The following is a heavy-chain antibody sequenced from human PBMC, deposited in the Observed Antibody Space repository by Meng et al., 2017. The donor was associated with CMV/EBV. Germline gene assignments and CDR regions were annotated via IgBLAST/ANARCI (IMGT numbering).Heavy chain of an antibody. CDR2: IYYSGST. J-gene: IGHJ3*02. CDR3: ARDTGVYYDSSGLVDDAFDI. CDR1: GGSISSYY. Sequence: SETLSLTCTVSGGSISSYYWSWIRQPPGKGLEWIGYIYYSGSTNYNPSLKSRVTISVDTSKNQFSLKLSSVTAADTAVYYCARDTGVYYDSSGLVDDAFDIWGQGTMVTV. V-gene: IGHV4-59*01. D-gene: IGHD3-22*01.